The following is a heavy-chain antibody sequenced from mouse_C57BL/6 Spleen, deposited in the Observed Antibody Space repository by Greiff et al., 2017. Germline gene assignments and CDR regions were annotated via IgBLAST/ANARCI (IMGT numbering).Heavy chain of an antibody. V-gene: IGHV1-26*01. J-gene: IGHJ4*01. CDR2: INPNNGGT. D-gene: IGHD1-1*01. CDR1: GYTFTDYY. CDR3: ARGGYYYGSGYAMDY. Sequence: VQLQQSGPELVKPGASVKISCKASGYTFTDYYMNWVKQSHGKSLEWIGDINPNNGGTSYNQKFKGKATLTVDKSSSTAYMELLSLTSADSAVYYCARGGYYYGSGYAMDYWGQGTSVTVSS.